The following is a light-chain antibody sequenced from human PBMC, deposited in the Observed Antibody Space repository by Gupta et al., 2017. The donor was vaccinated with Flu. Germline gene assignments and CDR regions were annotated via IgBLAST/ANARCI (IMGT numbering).Light chain of an antibody. Sequence: EIVLTQSPATLSVSPGERATLSCRASQSVSSNLAWYQQKPGQAPRLLIYDASTRATGIPARFSGSGAGTEFTLTISTLQSEDFAVYYCQQYDNWTPITFGQGTRLDIK. V-gene: IGKV3-15*01. CDR3: QQYDNWTPIT. CDR1: QSVSSN. J-gene: IGKJ5*01. CDR2: DAS.